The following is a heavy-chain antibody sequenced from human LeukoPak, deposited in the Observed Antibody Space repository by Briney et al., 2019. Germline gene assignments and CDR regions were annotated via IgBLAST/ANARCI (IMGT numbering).Heavy chain of an antibody. CDR2: IWYDGSNK. CDR3: ARGGTIFGVVTHLDY. J-gene: IGHJ4*02. D-gene: IGHD3-3*01. CDR1: GFTFSSYG. Sequence: GGSLRLSCAASGFTFSSYGMHWVRQAPGKGLEWVAVIWYDGSNKYYADSVKGRFTISRDNAKNSLYLQMNSLRAEDTAVYYCARGGTIFGVVTHLDYWGQGTLVTVSS. V-gene: IGHV3-33*01.